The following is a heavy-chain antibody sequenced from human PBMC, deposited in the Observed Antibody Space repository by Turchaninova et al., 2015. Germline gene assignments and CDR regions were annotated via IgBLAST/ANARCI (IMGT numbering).Heavy chain of an antibody. CDR3: ARSGNDSSGYCNY. D-gene: IGHD3-22*01. CDR2: VYYTVYT. Sequence: QVQLQESGPGLVKPSETLSLTCTVSGGSISPVWWRWIRQSPGGGLEWLAYVYYTVYTDYNPSLKSGVTMSLDMAKNQFALKMRSVTAADTAVYYWARSGNDSSGYCNYWGQGTPVTVSS. CDR1: GGSISPVW. J-gene: IGHJ4*02. V-gene: IGHV4-59*01.